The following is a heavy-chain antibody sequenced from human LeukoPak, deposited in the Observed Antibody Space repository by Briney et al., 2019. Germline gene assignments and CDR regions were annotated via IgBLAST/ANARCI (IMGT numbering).Heavy chain of an antibody. D-gene: IGHD3-3*01. J-gene: IGHJ4*02. CDR2: IIPIFGTA. CDR3: ARDGGYDFWSGYVSYYFDY. Sequence: ASVKVSCKASGGTFSSYAISWVRQAPGQGLEWMGGIIPIFGTANYAQKFQGRVTITADKSTSTAYMELSSLRSEDTAVYYCARDGGYDFWSGYVSYYFDYWGQGTLVTVSS. CDR1: GGTFSSYA. V-gene: IGHV1-69*06.